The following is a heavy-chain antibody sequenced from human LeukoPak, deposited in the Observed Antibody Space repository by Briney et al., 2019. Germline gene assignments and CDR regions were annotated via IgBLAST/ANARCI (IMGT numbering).Heavy chain of an antibody. CDR1: GFTFSNAW. D-gene: IGHD2-15*01. J-gene: IGHJ6*03. CDR2: IRSKANSYAT. V-gene: IGHV3-73*01. CDR3: TGDLVELRWGYMDV. Sequence: AGGSLRLSCAASGFTFSNAWMSWVRQAPGKGLEWVGRIRSKANSYATAYAASVKGRFTISRDDSKNTAYLQMNSLKTEDTAVYYCTGDLVELRWGYMDVWGKGTTVTVSS.